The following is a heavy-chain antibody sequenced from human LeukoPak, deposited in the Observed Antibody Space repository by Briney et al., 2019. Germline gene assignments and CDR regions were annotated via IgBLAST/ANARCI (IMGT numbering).Heavy chain of an antibody. CDR2: IIPILGIA. V-gene: IGHV1-69*04. J-gene: IGHJ6*02. D-gene: IGHD6-19*01. Sequence: ASVKVSCKASGGTFSSYAISWVRQAPGQGLEWMGRIIPILGIANYAQKFQGRVTITADKSTSTAYMELSSLRSEDTAVYYCARVAVAGKGYYGMDVWGQGTTVTVSS. CDR1: GGTFSSYA. CDR3: ARVAVAGKGYYGMDV.